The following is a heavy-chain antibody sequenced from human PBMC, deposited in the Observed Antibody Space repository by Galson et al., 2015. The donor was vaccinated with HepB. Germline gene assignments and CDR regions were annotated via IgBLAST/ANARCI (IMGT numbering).Heavy chain of an antibody. CDR2: INHSGST. CDR1: GGSFSGYY. CDR3: ARGRVGYSNGHWFDP. D-gene: IGHD4-11*01. V-gene: IGHV4-34*01. J-gene: IGHJ5*02. Sequence: SETLSLTCAVYGGSFSGYYWSWIRHPPGKGLEWIGEINHSGSTNYNPSLKSRVTISVDTSKNQFSLKLSSVTAADTAVYYCARGRVGYSNGHWFDPWGQGTLVTVSS.